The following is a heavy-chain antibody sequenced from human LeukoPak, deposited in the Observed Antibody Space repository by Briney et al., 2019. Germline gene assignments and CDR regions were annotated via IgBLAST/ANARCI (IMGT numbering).Heavy chain of an antibody. CDR2: IYYSGST. Sequence: SETLSLTCTVSGGSISSSSYYWGWIRQPPGKGLEWIGSIYYSGSTYYNPSLKSRVTISVDTSKNQFSLKLSSVTAADTAVYYCAGPRNWLPTWGHAFDIWGQGTMVTVSS. CDR1: GGSISSSSYY. D-gene: IGHD3-9*01. V-gene: IGHV4-39*07. J-gene: IGHJ3*02. CDR3: AGPRNWLPTWGHAFDI.